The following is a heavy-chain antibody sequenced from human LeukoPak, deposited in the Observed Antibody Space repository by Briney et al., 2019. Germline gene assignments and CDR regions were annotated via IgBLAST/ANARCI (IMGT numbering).Heavy chain of an antibody. CDR3: AGMANNWFDP. Sequence: GGSLRLSCAASGFTFSSYSMNWVRQAPGKGLEWVANIKQDGSEMYYMNSVKGRFTISRDNAWNSLYLQMNSLRAEDTAVYYCAGMANNWFDPWGQGTLVTVSS. V-gene: IGHV3-7*01. CDR2: IKQDGSEM. D-gene: IGHD6-13*01. CDR1: GFTFSSYS. J-gene: IGHJ5*02.